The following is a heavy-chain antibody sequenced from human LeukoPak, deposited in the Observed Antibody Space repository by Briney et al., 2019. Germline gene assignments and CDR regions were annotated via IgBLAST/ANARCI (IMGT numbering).Heavy chain of an antibody. V-gene: IGHV3-23*01. J-gene: IGHJ4*02. CDR3: AKDITGHNRGWYDY. D-gene: IGHD6-19*01. Sequence: GGSLRLSCAASGFTFSNHAMSWVRQAPGKGLECVSAISGSGGSTYYANSVKGRFTISRDNSTNTLYLQMNSLRVEDTAVSYCAKDITGHNRGWYDYWGQGTLVTVSS. CDR1: GFTFSNHA. CDR2: ISGSGGST.